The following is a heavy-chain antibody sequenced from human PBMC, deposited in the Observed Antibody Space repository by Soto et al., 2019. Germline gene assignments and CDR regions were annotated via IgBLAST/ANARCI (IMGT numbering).Heavy chain of an antibody. D-gene: IGHD3-10*01. CDR1: GGSISSSSYY. CDR2: IYYSGST. V-gene: IGHV4-39*01. CDR3: ATLWFGEGNY. Sequence: QLQLQESGPGLVKPSETLSLTCTVSGGSISSSSYYWGWIRQPPGKGLEWIGSIYYSGSTYYNPALTRRFTISVDTSNTQSSLKLSSVTAAATAVYYCATLWFGEGNYWGQGTLVTVSS. J-gene: IGHJ4*02.